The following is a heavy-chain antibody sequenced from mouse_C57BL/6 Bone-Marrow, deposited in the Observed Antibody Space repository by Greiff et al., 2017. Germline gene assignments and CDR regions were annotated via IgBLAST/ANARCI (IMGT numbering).Heavy chain of an antibody. CDR2: IYPTSGRT. Sequence: QVQLQQPGAELVKPGASVKMSCKASGYTFTSYWITWVKQRPGQGLAWIGDIYPTSGRTNYNAKFKRKAILTVDTSSNTAYMQLSSLTSEDSAVFYCARSGPLGRSFDYWGQGTTLTVSS. V-gene: IGHV1-55*01. CDR1: GYTFTSYW. CDR3: ARSGPLGRSFDY. J-gene: IGHJ2*01. D-gene: IGHD4-1*01.